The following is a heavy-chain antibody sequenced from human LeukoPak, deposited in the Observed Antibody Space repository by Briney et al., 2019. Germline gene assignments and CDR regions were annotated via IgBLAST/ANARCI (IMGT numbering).Heavy chain of an antibody. D-gene: IGHD3-22*01. Sequence: SETLSLTCTVSGGSISSYYWSWIRQPAGKGLEWIGRIYTSGSTNYNPSLKSRVTISVDTSKNQFSLKLSSVTAADTAVYYCARAFDSSGYYPVGAFDIWGQGTMVTVSS. CDR3: ARAFDSSGYYPVGAFDI. CDR2: IYTSGST. J-gene: IGHJ3*02. CDR1: GGSISSYY. V-gene: IGHV4-4*07.